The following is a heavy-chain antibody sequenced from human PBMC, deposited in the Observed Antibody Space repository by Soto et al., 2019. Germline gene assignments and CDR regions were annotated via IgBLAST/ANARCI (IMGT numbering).Heavy chain of an antibody. J-gene: IGHJ4*02. CDR2: ITSSGGNA. CDR3: ARESEDLTSNFDY. CDR1: GFSFKDYY. Sequence: QVQLVESGGGLVKPGGSLRLSCAASGFSFKDYYMTWMRQTPEKGLEWISTITSSGGNAYYAASVKGRVTISRDNAHNSLYLQMSGLRAEDTALYYCARESEDLTSNFDYWGQGTLVTVSS. V-gene: IGHV3-11*01.